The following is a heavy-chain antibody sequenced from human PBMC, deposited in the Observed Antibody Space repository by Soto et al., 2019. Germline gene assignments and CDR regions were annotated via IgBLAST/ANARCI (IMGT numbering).Heavy chain of an antibody. Sequence: QVQLQQWGAGLLKPSETLSLTCAVYGGSFSGYYWSWIRQPPGKGLEWIGEINHSGSTNYNPSLKSRATISVDPSKNSFSLKLSSVTAAATAVDYCARGYGSNFDYWGQGTLVTVSS. D-gene: IGHD6-13*01. V-gene: IGHV4-34*01. J-gene: IGHJ4*02. CDR1: GGSFSGYY. CDR2: INHSGST. CDR3: ARGYGSNFDY.